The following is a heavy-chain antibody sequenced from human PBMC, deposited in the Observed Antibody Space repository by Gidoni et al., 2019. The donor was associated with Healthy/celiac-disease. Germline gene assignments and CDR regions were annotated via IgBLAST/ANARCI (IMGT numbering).Heavy chain of an antibody. CDR2: ISGSGGST. CDR3: AKDTPDLSGYKSVLLSY. V-gene: IGHV3-23*01. J-gene: IGHJ4*02. CDR1: GFTFSRYA. Sequence: EVQLLESGGGLVQPGGSLRLSCAASGFTFSRYALSWVRQAPGKGLEWVSAISGSGGSTYYADSVKGRFTISRDNSKNTLYLQMNSLRAEDTAVYYCAKDTPDLSGYKSVLLSYWGQGTLVTVSS. D-gene: IGHD3-22*01.